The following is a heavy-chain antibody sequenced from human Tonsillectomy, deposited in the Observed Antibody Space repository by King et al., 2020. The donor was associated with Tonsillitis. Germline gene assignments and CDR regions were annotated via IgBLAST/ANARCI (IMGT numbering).Heavy chain of an antibody. V-gene: IGHV3-48*02. Sequence: QLVQSGGGLVQPGGSLRLSCVGSGFMFGSYYINWVRQAPGKGLEWISHVDGISSVIHYADSVNGRFTISRDNAKNSVFLQMNSLRDDDTAVYYCAKEVILATISGGDAFDIWGQGTMVTVSS. J-gene: IGHJ3*02. D-gene: IGHD3-16*01. CDR2: VDGISSVI. CDR3: AKEVILATISGGDAFDI. CDR1: GFMFGSYY.